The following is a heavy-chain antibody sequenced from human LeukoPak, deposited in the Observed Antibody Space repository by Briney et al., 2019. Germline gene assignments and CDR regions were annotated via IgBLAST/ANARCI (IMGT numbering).Heavy chain of an antibody. CDR2: ISGSGGTT. D-gene: IGHD6-19*01. CDR1: GFTFSSYA. Sequence: PGGSLRLSCAASGFTFSSYAMSWVRQAPGKGLEWVSTISGSGGTTYYADSVKGRFTISRDNSKNTLFLQMNSLRAEDTAVYYCARGSLPVAGGERFDYWGQGTLVTVSS. CDR3: ARGSLPVAGGERFDY. J-gene: IGHJ4*02. V-gene: IGHV3-23*01.